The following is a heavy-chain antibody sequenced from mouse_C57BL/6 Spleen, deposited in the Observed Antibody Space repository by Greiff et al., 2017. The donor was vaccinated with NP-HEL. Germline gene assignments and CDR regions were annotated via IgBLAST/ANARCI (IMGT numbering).Heavy chain of an antibody. D-gene: IGHD2-2*01. CDR2: IDPSDSYT. Sequence: QVQLQQPGAELVMPGASVTLSCKASGYTFTSYWMHWVKQRPGQGLEWIGEIDPSDSYTNYNQKFKGKSTLTVDKSSSTAYMQLSSLTSEDSAVYYCASPYGYDWFAYWGQGTLVTVSA. CDR1: GYTFTSYW. CDR3: ASPYGYDWFAY. J-gene: IGHJ3*01. V-gene: IGHV1-69*01.